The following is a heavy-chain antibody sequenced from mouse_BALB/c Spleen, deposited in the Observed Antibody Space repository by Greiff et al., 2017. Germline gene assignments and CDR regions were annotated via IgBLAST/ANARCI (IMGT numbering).Heavy chain of an antibody. CDR2: ISNGGGST. J-gene: IGHJ1*01. Sequence: EVHLVESGGGLVQPGGSLKLSCAASGFTFSSYTMSWVRQTPEKRLEWVAYISNGGGSTYYPDTVKGRFTISRDNAKNTLYLQMSSLKSEDTAMYYCARWYWYFDVWGAGTTVTVSS. CDR3: ARWYWYFDV. V-gene: IGHV5-12-2*01. CDR1: GFTFSSYT.